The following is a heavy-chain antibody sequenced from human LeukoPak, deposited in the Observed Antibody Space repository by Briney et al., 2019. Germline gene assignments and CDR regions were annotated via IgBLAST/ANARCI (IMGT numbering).Heavy chain of an antibody. CDR1: GFTFSSYW. Sequence: PGGSLRLSCAASGFTFSSYWMHWVRQAPGKGLVWVSRINNDGSRTNYADSVKGRFTISRDNAKNTVYLQMSSLRPEDTAMYYCTRMDDTSGKNWFYPWGLGALVTVSS. CDR2: INNDGSRT. J-gene: IGHJ5*02. D-gene: IGHD3-22*01. V-gene: IGHV3-74*01. CDR3: TRMDDTSGKNWFYP.